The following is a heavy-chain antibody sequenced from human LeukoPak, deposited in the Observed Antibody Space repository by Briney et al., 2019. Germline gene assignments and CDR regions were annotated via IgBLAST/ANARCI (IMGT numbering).Heavy chain of an antibody. Sequence: SETLYLTCAVSGYSISSGYYWGWIRQPPGKGLEWIGYIYYSGSTNYNPSLKSRVTISEDTSKNQFSLKLSSVTAADTAVYYCARQLWLRSFFDYWGQGTLVTVSS. D-gene: IGHD5-18*01. V-gene: IGHV4-61*01. CDR2: IYYSGST. CDR1: GYSISSGYY. J-gene: IGHJ4*02. CDR3: ARQLWLRSFFDY.